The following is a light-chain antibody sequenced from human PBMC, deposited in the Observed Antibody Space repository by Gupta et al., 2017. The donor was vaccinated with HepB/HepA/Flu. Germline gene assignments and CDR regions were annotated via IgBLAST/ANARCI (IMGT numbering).Light chain of an antibody. J-gene: IGLJ1*01. Sequence: QPVLTQPPSASGTPGQRVAISCSGSNSNVGRDNVCWYRQLPGTAPKLLIYNDDRRPSGVPDRFSGSKSGTSASLAISGLRSEDEADYYFAAWDNSLSAYVFGTGTWVTVL. CDR2: NDD. CDR3: AAWDNSLSAYV. V-gene: IGLV1-47*02. CDR1: NSNVGRDN.